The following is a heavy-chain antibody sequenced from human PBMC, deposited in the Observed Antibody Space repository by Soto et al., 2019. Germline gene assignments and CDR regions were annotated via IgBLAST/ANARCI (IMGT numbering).Heavy chain of an antibody. V-gene: IGHV3-15*07. Sequence: PVGSLRLSCAGSGFTFSNVWMNWVRQAPGKGLEWVGRIKSETDDGTIDYAAPVKGRFTISRDDSNNTLYLQMNSLKTEDTATYYCTHLALKYNSDWYPLSDWGQGTRVTVSS. CDR2: IKSETDDGTI. D-gene: IGHD6-19*01. CDR1: GFTFSNVW. J-gene: IGHJ4*02. CDR3: THLALKYNSDWYPLSD.